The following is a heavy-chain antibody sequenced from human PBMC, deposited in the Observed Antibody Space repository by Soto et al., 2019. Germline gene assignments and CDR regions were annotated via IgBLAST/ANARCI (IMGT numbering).Heavy chain of an antibody. CDR1: GFTFSSYG. J-gene: IGHJ4*02. CDR3: AKDDRGAYCSGGSCYSATNSAIDY. D-gene: IGHD2-15*01. V-gene: IGHV3-30*18. CDR2: ISYDGSNK. Sequence: GGSLRLSCAASGFTFSSYGMHWVRQAPGKGLEWVAVISYDGSNKYYADSVKGRFTISRDNSKNTLYLQMNSLRAEDTAVYYCAKDDRGAYCSGGSCYSATNSAIDYWGQGTLVTVSS.